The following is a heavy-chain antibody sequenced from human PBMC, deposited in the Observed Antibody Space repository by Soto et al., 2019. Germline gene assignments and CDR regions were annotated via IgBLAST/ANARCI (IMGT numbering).Heavy chain of an antibody. D-gene: IGHD2-8*01. Sequence: ASVKVSCKASGYTFTGYYMHWVRQAPGQGLEWMGWINPNSGGTNYAQKFQGWVTMTRDTSISTAYMELSRLRSDDTAVYYCARGDNCTNGVWCGIKGDYMDVWGKGTTVTVSS. J-gene: IGHJ6*03. V-gene: IGHV1-2*04. CDR3: ARGDNCTNGVWCGIKGDYMDV. CDR2: INPNSGGT. CDR1: GYTFTGYY.